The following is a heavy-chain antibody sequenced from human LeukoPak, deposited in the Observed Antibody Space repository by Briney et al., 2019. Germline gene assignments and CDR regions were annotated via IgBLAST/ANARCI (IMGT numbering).Heavy chain of an antibody. D-gene: IGHD3-10*01. V-gene: IGHV4-39*01. J-gene: IGHJ4*02. CDR2: ISYSGST. Sequence: SETLSLTCTVSGGSISSSSNYWGWIRQPPGKGLEYIGSISYSGSTYYNPSLKSRVTISVDTSKNQFSLELTSMTATDTAVYYCARLRIGEPLDHWGQGTLVTVSS. CDR1: GGSISSSSNY. CDR3: ARLRIGEPLDH.